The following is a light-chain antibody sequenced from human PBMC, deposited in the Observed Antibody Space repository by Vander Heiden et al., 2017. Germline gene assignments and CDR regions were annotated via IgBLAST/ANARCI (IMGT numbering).Light chain of an antibody. CDR3: QQCDSTPRT. Sequence: DIQMTQSPSSLSASVGDRVTITCRASQSISSYLNWYQQKPGKAPKLLIYAASSLQSGVPSRFSGSGSGTDFTLTISRLQPEDFATYYCQQCDSTPRTFGQGTKLGIK. CDR2: AAS. V-gene: IGKV1-39*01. CDR1: QSISSY. J-gene: IGKJ2*01.